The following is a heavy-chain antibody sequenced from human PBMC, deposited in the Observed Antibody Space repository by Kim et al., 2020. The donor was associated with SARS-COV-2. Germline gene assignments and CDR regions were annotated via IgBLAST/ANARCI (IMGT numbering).Heavy chain of an antibody. Sequence: GGSLRLSCAASGFTFSSYGMHWVRQAPGKGLEWVAVISYDGSNKYYADSVKGRFTISRDNSKNTLYLQMNSLRAEDTAVYYCAKNSPVVRGVYDYWGQGT. V-gene: IGHV3-30*18. CDR2: ISYDGSNK. D-gene: IGHD3-10*01. J-gene: IGHJ4*02. CDR3: AKNSPVVRGVYDY. CDR1: GFTFSSYG.